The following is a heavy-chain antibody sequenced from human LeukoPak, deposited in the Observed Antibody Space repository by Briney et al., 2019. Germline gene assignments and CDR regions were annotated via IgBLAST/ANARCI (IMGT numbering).Heavy chain of an antibody. CDR3: AIGGVNYFDY. CDR1: GFTFSNYA. V-gene: IGHV3-23*01. Sequence: GGSLRLSCAASGFTFSNYAMSWVRQAPGKGLEWVSAISGSGGSTFYADSVKGRFTISRDNSKNTLYLQMNSLRAEDTAIYYCAIGGVNYFDYWGQGTLVTVSS. CDR2: ISGSGGST. D-gene: IGHD2-8*02. J-gene: IGHJ4*02.